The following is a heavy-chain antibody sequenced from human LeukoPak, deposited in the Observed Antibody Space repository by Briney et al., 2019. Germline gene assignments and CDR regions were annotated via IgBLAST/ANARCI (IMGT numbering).Heavy chain of an antibody. V-gene: IGHV3-30*04. J-gene: IGHJ4*02. CDR2: ISYDGSNK. CDR3: AREAKYSSGWGEAFDY. CDR1: GFTFSSYA. D-gene: IGHD6-19*01. Sequence: GGSLRLSCAASGFTFSSYAMPWVRPAPGKGLGWGAVISYDGSNKYYADSVKGRFTISRDNSKNTLYLQMNSLRAEDTAVYYCAREAKYSSGWGEAFDYWGQGTLVTVSS.